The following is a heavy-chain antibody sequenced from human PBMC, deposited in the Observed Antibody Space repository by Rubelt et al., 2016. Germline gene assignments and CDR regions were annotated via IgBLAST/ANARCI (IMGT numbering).Heavy chain of an antibody. J-gene: IGHJ5*02. D-gene: IGHD3/OR15-3a*01. CDR2: FSYSGST. CDR1: GGSISSSSYY. CDR3: ARHRIVRDWTVGGWFDP. V-gene: IGHV4-39*01. Sequence: QLQLQESGPGLVKPSETLSLTCTVSGGSISSSSYYWCWIRQPPGTGLEWTGSFSYSGSTSYNPSLTSRVTISVETAKSQFSPGLTSGSAADTAVCFCARHRIVRDWTVGGWFDPWGQGILATVSS.